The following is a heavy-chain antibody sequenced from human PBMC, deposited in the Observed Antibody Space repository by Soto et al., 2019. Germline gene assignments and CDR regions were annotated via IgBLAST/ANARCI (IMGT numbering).Heavy chain of an antibody. J-gene: IGHJ4*02. CDR3: ARCPIVPAANPSPFDS. CDR1: GFTFSSYS. CDR2: ISSSSSYI. Sequence: GGSLRLSCAASGFTFSSYSMNWVRQAPGKGLEWVSSISSSSSYIYYADSVKGRFTISRDNAKNSLYLLMNRLRAEDTAVYYCARCPIVPAANPSPFDSWGQGTLVTVSS. V-gene: IGHV3-21*01. D-gene: IGHD2-2*01.